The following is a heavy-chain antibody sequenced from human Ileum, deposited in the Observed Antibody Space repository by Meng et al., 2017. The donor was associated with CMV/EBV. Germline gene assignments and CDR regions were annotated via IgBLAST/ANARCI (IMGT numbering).Heavy chain of an antibody. CDR3: AREMRYCSGNTCYTNWYFDL. D-gene: IGHD2-15*01. Sequence: GESLKISCAASGFTFSSYWLSWVRQAPGEGLEWVANIKPDGSEYYFADSVRGRFRISRDNAKNSLYLQMDSLGAGDTAVYYCAREMRYCSGNTCYTNWYFDLWGHGTLVTVSS. CDR2: IKPDGSEY. V-gene: IGHV3-7*01. CDR1: GFTFSSYW. J-gene: IGHJ2*01.